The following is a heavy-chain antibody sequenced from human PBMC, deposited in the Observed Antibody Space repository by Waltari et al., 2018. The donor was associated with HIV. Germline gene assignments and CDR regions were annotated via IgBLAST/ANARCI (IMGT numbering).Heavy chain of an antibody. Sequence: QLRLMQSQSEVKKPGASLGLACAASGYKFASSATNWLRQGPDQGLECLGWINAVSGQATVLPSFFGRIDMSLNVSLLTTFVEINDVRLEDSATYYGARGRSSRWFLPWGGFDTWGHGT. CDR2: INAVSGQA. D-gene: IGHD2-15*01. CDR1: GYKFASSA. J-gene: IGHJ4*03. CDR3: ARGRSSRWFLPWGGFDT. V-gene: IGHV7-4-1*02.